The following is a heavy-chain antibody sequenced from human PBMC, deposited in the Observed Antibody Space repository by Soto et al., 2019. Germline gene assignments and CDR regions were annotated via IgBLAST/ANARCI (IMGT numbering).Heavy chain of an antibody. V-gene: IGHV4-4*02. J-gene: IGHJ4*02. CDR1: DGSINNGDW. Sequence: QVQLQESGTGLVEPSGTLSLTCNVYDGSINNGDWCSWVRQPPGKGLEGIGEVYHNGNTNYNASLKRRVTVSVDKSRNQFSLRLTSVTPADTAVYYCATRGIVGPIYWGQGTLVTVSS. CDR2: VYHNGNT. CDR3: ATRGIVGPIY. D-gene: IGHD1-26*01.